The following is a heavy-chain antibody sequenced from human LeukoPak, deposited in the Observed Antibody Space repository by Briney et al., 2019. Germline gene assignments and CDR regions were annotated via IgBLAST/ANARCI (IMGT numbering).Heavy chain of an antibody. CDR1: GDSISSGDYY. D-gene: IGHD3-22*01. Sequence: SETLSLTCTVSGDSISSGDYYWSWIRQPAGKGLEWIGRISSSGSTNYNPSLKSRVTISVDTSKNQFSLKLSSVTAADTAVYYCARDPLSYYYDSSGSPNWFDPWGQGTLVTVSS. CDR3: ARDPLSYYYDSSGSPNWFDP. CDR2: ISSSGST. V-gene: IGHV4-61*02. J-gene: IGHJ5*02.